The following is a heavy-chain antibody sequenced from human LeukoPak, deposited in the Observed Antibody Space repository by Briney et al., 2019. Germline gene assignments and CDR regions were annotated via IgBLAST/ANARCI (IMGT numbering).Heavy chain of an antibody. CDR3: ARGRVDGPRNYGSDWFDP. J-gene: IGHJ5*02. CDR2: ISSSSSTI. Sequence: GGSLRLSRVASGFTFSSYSMNWVRQAPGKGLECVSYISSSSSTIYYADSVKGRFTISRDNSKNTLYLQMGSLRAEDMAVYYCARGRVDGPRNYGSDWFDPWGQGTLVTVSS. V-gene: IGHV3-48*01. CDR1: GFTFSSYS. D-gene: IGHD1-7*01.